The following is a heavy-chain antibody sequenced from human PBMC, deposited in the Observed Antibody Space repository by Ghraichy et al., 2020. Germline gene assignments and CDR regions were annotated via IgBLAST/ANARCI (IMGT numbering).Heavy chain of an antibody. CDR2: ISGSGGST. Sequence: GGSLRLSCAASGFTFSSYAMSWVRQAPGKGLEWVSGISGSGGSTFYADSVKGRFSISRDSSKNTLYLQMNSLRAEDTAVYYCAKRLTTGTTPHDYWGQGTLVTVSS. J-gene: IGHJ4*02. CDR1: GFTFSSYA. V-gene: IGHV3-23*01. CDR3: AKRLTTGTTPHDY. D-gene: IGHD1-1*01.